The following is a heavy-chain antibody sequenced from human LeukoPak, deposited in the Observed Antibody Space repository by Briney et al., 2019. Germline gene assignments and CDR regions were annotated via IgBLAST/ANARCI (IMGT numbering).Heavy chain of an antibody. D-gene: IGHD3-22*01. V-gene: IGHV1-8*01. CDR1: GYTFTTYD. Sequence: GASVKVSCKASGYTFTTYDINWVRQATGQGLEWMGWMSPNSGNTGYAQKFQGRVTMTRNTSISTAYMELSGLRSEDTAVYYCARSFYDSSGYYFYGWGQGTLVTVSS. CDR2: MSPNSGNT. CDR3: ARSFYDSSGYYFYG. J-gene: IGHJ4*02.